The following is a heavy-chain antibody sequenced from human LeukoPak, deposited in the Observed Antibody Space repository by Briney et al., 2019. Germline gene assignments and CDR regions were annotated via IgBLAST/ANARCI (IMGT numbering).Heavy chain of an antibody. CDR2: INPNSGGT. J-gene: IGHJ6*02. Sequence: EASVKVSCKASGYTFTGYYMHWVRQAPGQGLEWMGWINPNSGGTNYAQKFQGRVTMTRDTSISTAYMELRSLRSDDTAVYYCARSGPVTRLGYYYYGMDVWGQGTTVTVSS. CDR3: ARSGPVTRLGYYYYGMDV. D-gene: IGHD3-10*01. V-gene: IGHV1-2*02. CDR1: GYTFTGYY.